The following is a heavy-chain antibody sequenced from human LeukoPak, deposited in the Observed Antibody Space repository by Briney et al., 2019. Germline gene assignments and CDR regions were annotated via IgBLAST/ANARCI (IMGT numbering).Heavy chain of an antibody. CDR2: IYSSGST. CDR1: GGSMSSYY. J-gene: IGHJ4*02. D-gene: IGHD3-22*01. Sequence: SETLSLTCTVSGGSMSSYYWSWIRQPPGKGLEWIGNIYSSGSTNYNPSLKSRVTISLDTSKNQFSLKLSSVTAADTAVYTCARGVAYSSGCYFDNWGQGTLVTVSS. CDR3: ARGVAYSSGCYFDN. V-gene: IGHV4-59*01.